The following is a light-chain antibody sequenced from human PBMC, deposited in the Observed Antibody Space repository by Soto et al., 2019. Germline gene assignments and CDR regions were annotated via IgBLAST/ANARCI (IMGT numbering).Light chain of an antibody. Sequence: QLVLTQPPSVSAAPGQKVTISCSGSSSNIGNNYVSWYQQLPGAAPKLLIDDNDKRPSGIPDRFSGSKSGTSATLGITGLQTGDEADYFCGTWDSSLIVVVFGGGTKLTVL. CDR3: GTWDSSLIVVV. V-gene: IGLV1-51*01. CDR2: DND. J-gene: IGLJ2*01. CDR1: SSNIGNNY.